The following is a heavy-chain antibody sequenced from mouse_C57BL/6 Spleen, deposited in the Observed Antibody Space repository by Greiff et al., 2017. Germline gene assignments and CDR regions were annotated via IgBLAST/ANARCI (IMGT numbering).Heavy chain of an antibody. V-gene: IGHV5-9-1*02. CDR2: ISSGGDYI. CDR1: GFTFSSYA. D-gene: IGHD1-1*01. Sequence: EVHLVESGEGLVKPGGSLKLSCAASGFTFSSYAMSWVRQTPEKRLEWVAYISSGGDYIYYADTVKGRFTISRDNARNTLYLQMSSLKSEDTAMYYCTRDLYYYGSLYYYAMDYWGQGTSVTVSS. CDR3: TRDLYYYGSLYYYAMDY. J-gene: IGHJ4*01.